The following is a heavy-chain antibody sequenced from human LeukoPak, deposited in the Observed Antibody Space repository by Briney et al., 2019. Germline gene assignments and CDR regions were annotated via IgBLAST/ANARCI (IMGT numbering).Heavy chain of an antibody. CDR3: ARVDYYYYYMDV. CDR1: GFTFTSYW. J-gene: IGHJ6*03. V-gene: IGHV3-7*01. Sequence: GGSLRLSCAASGFTFTSYWMSWVRQAPGKGLEWVADIKQDGSERYYVDSVKGRFTISRDNVKNSLFLQMNSLRAEDTAVYYCARVDYYYYYMDVWGKGTTVTVSS. CDR2: IKQDGSER.